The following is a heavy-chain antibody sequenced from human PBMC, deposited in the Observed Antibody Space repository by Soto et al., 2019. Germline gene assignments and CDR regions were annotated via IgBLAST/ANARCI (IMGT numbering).Heavy chain of an antibody. CDR1: GYTFTSYD. V-gene: IGHV1-8*01. D-gene: IGHD3-16*01. CDR3: SSGLARLYGTDV. CDR2: MNPNSGNT. J-gene: IGHJ6*02. Sequence: QVQLVQSGAEVKKPGASVKVSCKASGYTFTSYDINWVRQATGQGLEWMGWMNPNSGNTGYAQKFQGRVTMTRNTSINTYDFELSSLRYDDTAVYYCSSGLARLYGTDVWGQGTTVTVSS.